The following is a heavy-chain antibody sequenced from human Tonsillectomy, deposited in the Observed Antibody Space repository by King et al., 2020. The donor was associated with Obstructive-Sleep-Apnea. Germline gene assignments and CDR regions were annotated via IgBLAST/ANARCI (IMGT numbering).Heavy chain of an antibody. CDR2: IYPGDSDT. CDR1: GYTFSKYW. J-gene: IGHJ4*02. V-gene: IGHV5-51*01. D-gene: IGHD3-3*01. Sequence: VQLVESGAEGKKPGESLKISCKGSGYTFSKYWIGWVRQVPGKGLEWMGMIYPGDSDTRNSPSFEGQVTISVDKSVSTAYLQWSSLKASDTAMYYCARLVEDGHSFGRLEYWGQGTLVIVSS. CDR3: ARLVEDGHSFGRLEY.